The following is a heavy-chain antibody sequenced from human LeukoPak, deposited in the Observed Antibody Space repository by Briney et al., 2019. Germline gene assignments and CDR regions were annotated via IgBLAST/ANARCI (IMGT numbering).Heavy chain of an antibody. V-gene: IGHV3-23*01. D-gene: IGHD3-16*01. CDR2: LRGNGET. CDR3: AKANWVSDADAVW. J-gene: IGHJ4*02. Sequence: GGSLRLSCAASGFVFSSYAMSWVRQTPARGLEWVSSLRGNGETFYADSVKGRFTLSRDDSRNTVYLQLNNLRVEDTAIYCCAKANWVSDADAVWWGQGTLVTVSS. CDR1: GFVFSSYA.